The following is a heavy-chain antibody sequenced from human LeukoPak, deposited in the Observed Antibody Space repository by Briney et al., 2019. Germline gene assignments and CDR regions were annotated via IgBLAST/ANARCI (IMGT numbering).Heavy chain of an antibody. Sequence: GGSLRLSCAASGFTFSSYGMHWVRQAPGKGLEWVAVISYDGSNNYYADSVKGRFTISRDNSKNTLYLQMNSLRAADTAVYYCAKAPIAAAGIYYIDYWGQGTLVTVSS. J-gene: IGHJ4*02. V-gene: IGHV3-30*18. CDR3: AKAPIAAAGIYYIDY. CDR1: GFTFSSYG. CDR2: ISYDGSNN. D-gene: IGHD6-13*01.